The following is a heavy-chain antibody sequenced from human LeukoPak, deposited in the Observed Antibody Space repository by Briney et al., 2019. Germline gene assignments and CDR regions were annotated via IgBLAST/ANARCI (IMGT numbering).Heavy chain of an antibody. CDR3: TRHTMVRGVQYRGHYYYYMDV. D-gene: IGHD3-10*01. CDR1: GFTFSGSA. CDR2: IRSKANSYAT. Sequence: GGSLRLSCAASGFTFSGSAMHWVRQASGKGLEWVGRIRSKANSYATAYAASVKGRFTISRDDSKNTAYLQMNSLKTEDTAVYYCTRHTMVRGVQYRGHYYYYMDVWGKGTTVTVSS. V-gene: IGHV3-73*01. J-gene: IGHJ6*03.